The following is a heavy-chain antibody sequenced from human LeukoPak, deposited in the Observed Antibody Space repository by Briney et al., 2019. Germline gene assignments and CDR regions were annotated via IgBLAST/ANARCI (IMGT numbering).Heavy chain of an antibody. V-gene: IGHV1-2*02. CDR2: IHPRSGDT. J-gene: IGHJ4*02. D-gene: IGHD3-10*01. CDR3: ARDGEYGTGSYYRGSFDY. Sequence: ASVKVSCKAPGYSFTAFYIHWVRQAPGQGLEWMGWIHPRSGDTRYAQKFQGRVTMARDTSISTVYMDVSSLGSDDTAVYYCARDGEYGTGSYYRGSFDYWGQGILVTVSS. CDR1: GYSFTAFY.